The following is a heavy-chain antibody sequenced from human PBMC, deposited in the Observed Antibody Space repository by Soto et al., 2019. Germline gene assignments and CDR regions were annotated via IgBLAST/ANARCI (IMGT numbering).Heavy chain of an antibody. CDR3: ATVLLGLIETFPFDT. D-gene: IGHD1-26*01. V-gene: IGHV1-24*01. J-gene: IGHJ4*02. CDR2: FDPEDGET. Sequence: ASVKVSCKVSGYRLTELSVHWVRQAPGEGVEWMGGFDPEDGETIYAQKFQGRVTMTEDTSTDTVYMELSSLRSEDTAVYYCATVLLGLIETFPFDTWGQGTLVTVSS. CDR1: GYRLTELS.